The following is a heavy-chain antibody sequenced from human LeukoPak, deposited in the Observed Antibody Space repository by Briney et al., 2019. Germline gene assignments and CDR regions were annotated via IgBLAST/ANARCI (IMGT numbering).Heavy chain of an antibody. CDR2: IYYSGST. V-gene: IGHV4-59*08. CDR1: ADSISNYY. Sequence: SETLSLTCTVSADSISNYYWSWIRQPPGKRLERIGYIYYSGSTYYNPSLKSRVTISVDTSKNQFSLKLSSVTAADTAVYYCARTTTVVIPAAFDIWGQGTMVTVSS. D-gene: IGHD4-23*01. CDR3: ARTTTVVIPAAFDI. J-gene: IGHJ3*02.